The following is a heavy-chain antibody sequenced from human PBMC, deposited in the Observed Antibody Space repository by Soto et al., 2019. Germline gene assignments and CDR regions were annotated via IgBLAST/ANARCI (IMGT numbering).Heavy chain of an antibody. V-gene: IGHV1-46*03. Sequence: QVQLVQSGAEVKKPGASVKVSCKASGYTFTNYYVHWVRQAPAQGLEWMGMINPSGGSTNYAQKFQGRVTMTRDTSTSTVYMELSSLRSEDTAVYYCARRYSSRWHFDYWGQGTLVTVPS. J-gene: IGHJ4*02. CDR3: ARRYSSRWHFDY. CDR2: INPSGGST. CDR1: GYTFTNYY. D-gene: IGHD6-13*01.